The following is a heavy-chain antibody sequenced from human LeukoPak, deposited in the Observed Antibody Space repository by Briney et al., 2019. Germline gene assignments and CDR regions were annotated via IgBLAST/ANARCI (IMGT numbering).Heavy chain of an antibody. J-gene: IGHJ3*02. Sequence: ASETLSLTCAVYGGSFSGHWSWIRQPPGKGLEWIGETHHSGTTNHNPSLKSRVTMSGDTSNNQFSLKLSFVTAADTAVYYCAREFMSDAFDIWAQGTLVTVSS. V-gene: IGHV4-34*01. D-gene: IGHD3-16*01. CDR2: THHSGTT. CDR1: GGSFSGH. CDR3: AREFMSDAFDI.